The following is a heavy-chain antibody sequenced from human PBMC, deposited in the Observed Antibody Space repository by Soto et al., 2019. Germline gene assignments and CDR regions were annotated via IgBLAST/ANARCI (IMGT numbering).Heavy chain of an antibody. Sequence: GASVKVSCKASGYMFTGYYMHWVRQAPGQGLEWMGWINPDSGGTNYQQKFQGRVTMTRDTSISTAYLELSSLRSDDTAVYYCTRKVITSNFDHWGQETLVSLSS. D-gene: IGHD3-16*01. CDR2: INPDSGGT. J-gene: IGHJ4*02. V-gene: IGHV1-2*02. CDR1: GYMFTGYY. CDR3: TRKVITSNFDH.